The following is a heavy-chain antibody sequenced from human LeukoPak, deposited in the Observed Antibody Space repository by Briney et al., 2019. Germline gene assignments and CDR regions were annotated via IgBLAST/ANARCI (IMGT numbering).Heavy chain of an antibody. CDR2: IYYSGST. J-gene: IGHJ5*02. CDR3: AREEEGHFDP. Sequence: SETLSLTCTVSGGSISSYYWSWIRQPPGKGLEWIGYIYYSGSTSYNPSLKSRVTISVDTSKNQFSLKLSSVTAADTAVYYCAREEEGHFDPWGQGTLVTVSS. CDR1: GGSISSYY. V-gene: IGHV4-59*12.